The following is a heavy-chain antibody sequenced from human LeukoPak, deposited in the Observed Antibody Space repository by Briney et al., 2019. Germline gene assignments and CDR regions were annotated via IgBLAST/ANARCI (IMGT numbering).Heavy chain of an antibody. CDR3: VSQLTHYMDV. J-gene: IGHJ6*03. CDR2: MCHSGNP. Sequence: SETLSLTCNVSGYSITSGYYWGWIRQPPGKGLEWIGSMCHSGNPQYNPSLKSRVTISVDTSKNQVSLNLNSVNAADTAVYYCVSQLTHYMDVWGKGTTVIVSS. CDR1: GYSITSGYY. D-gene: IGHD2-2*01. V-gene: IGHV4-38-2*02.